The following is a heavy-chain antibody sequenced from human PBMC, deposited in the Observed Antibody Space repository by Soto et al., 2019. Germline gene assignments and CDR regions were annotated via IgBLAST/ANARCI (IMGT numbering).Heavy chain of an antibody. CDR1: GGSITSSTHY. CDR2: FFYSGGT. Sequence: QLLLQESGPGLVKPSETLSLTCSVSGGSITSSTHYWGWIRQPPGKGLVWIGSFFYSGGTYYNPSLRTRVTISVDTSKNQLSLRLSSVTAADSAVYYCARHDSNIVVAPPRYWGQGTLVTVSS. CDR3: ARHDSNIVVAPPRY. V-gene: IGHV4-39*01. D-gene: IGHD2-15*01. J-gene: IGHJ4*02.